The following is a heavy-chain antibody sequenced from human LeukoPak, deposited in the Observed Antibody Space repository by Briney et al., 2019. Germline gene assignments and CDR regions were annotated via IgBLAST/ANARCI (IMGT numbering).Heavy chain of an antibody. CDR1: GGSISSSSYY. J-gene: IGHJ5*02. CDR2: IYYSGST. Sequence: SETLSLTCTVSGGSISSSSYYWGWIRQPPGKGLEWIGSIYYSGSTYYNPSLKSRVTISVGTSKNQFSLKLSSVTAADTAVYYCASGAAAGRGWFDPWGQGTLVTVSS. CDR3: ASGAAAGRGWFDP. D-gene: IGHD6-13*01. V-gene: IGHV4-39*07.